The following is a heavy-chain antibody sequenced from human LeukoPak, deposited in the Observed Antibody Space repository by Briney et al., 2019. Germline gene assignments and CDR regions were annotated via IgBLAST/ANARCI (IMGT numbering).Heavy chain of an antibody. D-gene: IGHD5-12*01. V-gene: IGHV3-23*01. CDR1: GFTLGSFA. CDR2: ISGSGAST. CDR3: ANGAVDIVVTPPEGYFYYAMDV. J-gene: IGHJ6*02. Sequence: GGSLRLSCAASGFTLGSFAMNWVRQAPGKGLEWVSVISGSGASTYYADSVKGRFTISRDNSNNTLYLQMNSLRAEDSAVYYCANGAVDIVVTPPEGYFYYAMDVWGPGTTVSVSS.